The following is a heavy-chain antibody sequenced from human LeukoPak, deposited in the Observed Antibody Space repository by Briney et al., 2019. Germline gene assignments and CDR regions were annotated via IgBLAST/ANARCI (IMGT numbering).Heavy chain of an antibody. V-gene: IGHV3-30*18. J-gene: IGHJ3*02. CDR2: ISYDGSNK. Sequence: GGSLRLSCAASGFTFSSYGMHWVRQAPGKGLEWVAVISYDGSNKYYADSVKGRFTISRDNSKNTLYLQMNSLRAEDTAVYYCAKGGYSSSWYPFDIWGQGTMVTVSS. CDR1: GFTFSSYG. CDR3: AKGGYSSSWYPFDI. D-gene: IGHD6-13*01.